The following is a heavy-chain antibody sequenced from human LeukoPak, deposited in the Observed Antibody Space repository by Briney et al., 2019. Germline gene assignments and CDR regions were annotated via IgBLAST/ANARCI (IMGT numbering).Heavy chain of an antibody. CDR2: INPKSGDT. J-gene: IGHJ4*02. V-gene: IGHV1-2*02. CDR3: ARDYYGSGSFSGH. Sequence: ASVKVSCKASGYTFTDYYMHWVRQAPGQGLEWMGWINPKSGDTSYAQKFQGRVTMTGDTSITTAYMELSRLTSDDTAVYFCARDYYGSGSFSGHWGQGTLVTVSS. D-gene: IGHD3-10*01. CDR1: GYTFTDYY.